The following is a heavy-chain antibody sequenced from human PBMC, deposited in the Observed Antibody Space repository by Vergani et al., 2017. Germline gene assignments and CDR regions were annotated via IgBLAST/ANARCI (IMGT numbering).Heavy chain of an antibody. Sequence: QVQLQESGPGLVKPPGTLSLTCAVSGDSISSNNCWTWVRQPPGKGLEWIGYIYYSGSTNYNPSLKSRVTISVDTSKNQFSLKLSSVTAADTAVYYCARVGSTTTVVTPGGNYYYYGMDVWGQXP. V-gene: IGHV4-4*03. D-gene: IGHD4-23*01. CDR1: GDSISSNNC. CDR2: IYYSGST. CDR3: ARVGSTTTVVTPGGNYYYYGMDV. J-gene: IGHJ6*02.